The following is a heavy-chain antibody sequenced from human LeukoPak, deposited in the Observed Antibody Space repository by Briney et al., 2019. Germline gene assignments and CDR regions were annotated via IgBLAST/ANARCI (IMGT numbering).Heavy chain of an antibody. V-gene: IGHV3-7*01. J-gene: IGHJ4*02. Sequence: GGSLRLSCAASGFTFSSYWMDWVRQVPGKGLEWVANIKQDGIEKYFVGSVKGRFAISRDNAKNSLYLQMNSLRVEDTAVYYCASRHFENWGQGTLVTVPS. CDR1: GFTFSSYW. CDR2: IKQDGIEK. CDR3: ASRHFEN.